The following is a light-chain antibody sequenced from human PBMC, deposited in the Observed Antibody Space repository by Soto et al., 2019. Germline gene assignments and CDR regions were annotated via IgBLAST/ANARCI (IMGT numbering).Light chain of an antibody. CDR1: QSISSW. CDR2: KAS. Sequence: IQMTQSASSLSASVGDTVTIPCRASQSISSWLAWHQQQPWKAPKPLIYKASSLESGVPSRFSGSGSGTEFTLTISSLPHEDFATYYCPHLCTFGQGTKVDIK. V-gene: IGKV1-5*03. CDR3: PHLCT. J-gene: IGKJ1*01.